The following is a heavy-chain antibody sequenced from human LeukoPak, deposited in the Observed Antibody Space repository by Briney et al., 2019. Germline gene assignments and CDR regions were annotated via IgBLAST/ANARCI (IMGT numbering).Heavy chain of an antibody. CDR1: GYTFTSYY. D-gene: IGHD3-22*01. Sequence: VASVTVSCKASGYTFTSYYMHWVRQAPGQGLEWMGIINPSGGSTSYAQKFQGRVTMTRDTSTSTVYMELSSLRSEDTAVYYCASNGYYDSSGYPRPLDYWGQGTLVTVSS. V-gene: IGHV1-46*01. CDR2: INPSGGST. J-gene: IGHJ4*02. CDR3: ASNGYYDSSGYPRPLDY.